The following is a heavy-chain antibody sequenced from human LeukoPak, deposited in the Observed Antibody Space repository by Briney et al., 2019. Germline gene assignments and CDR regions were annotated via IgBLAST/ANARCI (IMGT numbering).Heavy chain of an antibody. J-gene: IGHJ4*02. CDR2: ISYDGSNK. CDR1: GFTFSSYG. V-gene: IGHV3-30*18. CDR3: AKDKTSCSRTSCYWRPHYFDY. D-gene: IGHD2-2*01. Sequence: LPGRSLRLSCAASGFTFSSYGMHWVRQAPGKVLEWVAVISYDGSNKYYAASVKRRFSISRDNSKNTMYLQMNCLRAEDTGVYYCAKDKTSCSRTSCYWRPHYFDYWGQGTLVTVSS.